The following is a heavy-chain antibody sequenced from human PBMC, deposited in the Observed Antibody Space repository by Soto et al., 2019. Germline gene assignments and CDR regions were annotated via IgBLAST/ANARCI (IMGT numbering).Heavy chain of an antibody. D-gene: IGHD3-9*01. CDR1: GDSMTSFY. CDR3: ARAGQTVRIFDY. J-gene: IGHJ4*02. CDR2: IYYSGST. Sequence: QVQLHESGPGLLKPSETLSLICTVSGDSMTSFYWTWIRQPPGKDLEWIGQIYYSGSTTYNPSLKSRVTISIDTSKNQFSLRLTSLTAADTAVYYCARAGQTVRIFDYWGQGALDAVSS. V-gene: IGHV4-59*01.